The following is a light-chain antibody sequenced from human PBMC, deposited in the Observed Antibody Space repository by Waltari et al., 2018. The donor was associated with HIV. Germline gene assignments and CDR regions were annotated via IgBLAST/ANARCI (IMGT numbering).Light chain of an antibody. CDR2: EVS. CDR1: SSDVGGYNL. V-gene: IGLV2-23*02. Sequence: QSALTQPASVSGSPGQSITISCTGTSSDVGGYNLVSWYQQPPGKAPKLMIYEVSKRPSGVSHRFSGANSGNTASLTISGLQAEDEADYYCCAYAGSTTYVIFGGGTKLTVL. CDR3: CAYAGSTTYVI. J-gene: IGLJ2*01.